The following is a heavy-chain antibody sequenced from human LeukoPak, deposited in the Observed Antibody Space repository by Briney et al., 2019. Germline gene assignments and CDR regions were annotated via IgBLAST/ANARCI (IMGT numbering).Heavy chain of an antibody. V-gene: IGHV3-20*04. J-gene: IGHJ6*03. D-gene: IGHD3-3*01. CDR1: GFTFDDYA. Sequence: GGSLRLSCAASGFTFDDYAMHWIRQAPGKGLEWVSGINWNGGKIGYADSVKGRFTISRDTATNSLYLQMNSLRAEDTAVYYCARGFLEWLTQRSFYYYYMDVWGKGTTVTVSS. CDR3: ARGFLEWLTQRSFYYYYMDV. CDR2: INWNGGKI.